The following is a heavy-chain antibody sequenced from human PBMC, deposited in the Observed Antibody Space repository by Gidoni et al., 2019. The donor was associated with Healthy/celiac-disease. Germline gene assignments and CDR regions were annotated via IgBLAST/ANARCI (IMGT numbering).Heavy chain of an antibody. J-gene: IGHJ6*02. CDR1: GGSISSYY. D-gene: IGHD4-4*01. CDR3: ARTRATVTLYYYYGMDV. Sequence: QVQLQESGPGLVKPSETLSLTCTVSGGSISSYYWSWIRQPAGKGLEWIGRIYTSGSTNYNPSLKRRVTMSVDTSKNQFSLKLSSVTAADTAVYYCARTRATVTLYYYYGMDVWGQGTTVTVSS. CDR2: IYTSGST. V-gene: IGHV4-4*07.